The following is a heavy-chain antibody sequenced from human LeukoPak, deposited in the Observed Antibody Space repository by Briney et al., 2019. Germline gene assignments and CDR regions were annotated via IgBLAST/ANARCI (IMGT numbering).Heavy chain of an antibody. J-gene: IGHJ6*03. Sequence: GGSLRLSCAVSGFTFSSYSINWVRQAPGKGLEWVSYISSGSTTIYYADTVKGRFTISRDNAKNSLYLEMNSLRAEDTAVYYCARHYYDFWSGYPNRNYYMDVWGKGTTVTVSS. CDR2: ISSGSTTI. D-gene: IGHD3-3*01. CDR1: GFTFSSYS. CDR3: ARHYYDFWSGYPNRNYYMDV. V-gene: IGHV3-48*01.